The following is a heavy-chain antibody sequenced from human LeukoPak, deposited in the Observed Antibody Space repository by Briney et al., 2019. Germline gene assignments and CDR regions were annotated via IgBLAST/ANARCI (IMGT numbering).Heavy chain of an antibody. CDR3: ARDYDCTRGITMVRGTPCMDV. D-gene: IGHD3-10*01. J-gene: IGHJ6*02. Sequence: SETLSLTCTVSGGSISSYYWSWIRQPAGKGPEWIGRIYTSGSTNYNPSLKSRVTMSVDTSKNQFSLKLSSVTAADTAVYYCARDYDCTRGITMVRGTPCMDVWGQGTTVTVSS. V-gene: IGHV4-4*07. CDR2: IYTSGST. CDR1: GGSISSYY.